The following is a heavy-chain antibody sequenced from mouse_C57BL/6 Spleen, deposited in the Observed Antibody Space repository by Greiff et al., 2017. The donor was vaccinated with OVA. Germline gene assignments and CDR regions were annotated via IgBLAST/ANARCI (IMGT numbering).Heavy chain of an antibody. Sequence: VQLQESGAELARPGASVKLSCKASGYTFTSYGISWVKQRTGQGLEWIGEIYPRSGTTYYNEKFKGKATLTADKSSSTAYMELRSLTSEDVAVYFCARAGAVVATGYAVDYWGQGTSVTVSS. CDR1: GYTFTSYG. V-gene: IGHV1-81*01. CDR3: ARAGAVVATGYAVDY. D-gene: IGHD1-1*01. CDR2: IYPRSGTT. J-gene: IGHJ4*01.